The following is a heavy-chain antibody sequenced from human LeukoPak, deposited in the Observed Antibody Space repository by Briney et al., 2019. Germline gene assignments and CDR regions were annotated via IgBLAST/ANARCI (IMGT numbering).Heavy chain of an antibody. CDR2: IYTSGST. CDR3: ARDGGWYVGNNWFDP. D-gene: IGHD6-19*01. CDR1: GGSISSSSYY. V-gene: IGHV4-39*07. Sequence: SETLSLTCTVSGGSISSSSYYWGWIRQPPGKGLEWIGRIYTSGSTNYNPSLKSRVTISVDTSKNQFSLKLSSVTAADTAVYYCARDGGWYVGNNWFDPWGQGTLVTVSS. J-gene: IGHJ5*02.